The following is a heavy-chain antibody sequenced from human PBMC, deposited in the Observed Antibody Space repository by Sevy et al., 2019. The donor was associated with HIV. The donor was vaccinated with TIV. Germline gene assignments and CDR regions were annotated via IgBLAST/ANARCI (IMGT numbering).Heavy chain of an antibody. V-gene: IGHV3-48*02. J-gene: IGHJ4*02. Sequence: GGSLRLSCVVSGINFSRYNMNWVRQAPGKGLEWVSYISASTSTIYYAASVKGRFAISRDNAKNSLYLQMNSLRDEDTAVYYCVRAQSGNSYCYYYWGQGTLVTVSS. CDR1: GINFSRYN. CDR2: ISASTSTI. D-gene: IGHD5-18*01. CDR3: VRAQSGNSYCYYY.